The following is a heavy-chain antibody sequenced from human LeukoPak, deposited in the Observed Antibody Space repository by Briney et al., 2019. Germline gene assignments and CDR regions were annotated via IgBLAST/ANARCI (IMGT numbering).Heavy chain of an antibody. Sequence: GGSLRLSCAASGVTFSRHSMNWVRQAPEKGLEWVSSISSDSRSIFYRDSVKGRFTISRDNAENSVYLQMNSLRAEDTAVYYCASFETRGTGGFDYWGQGTLVSVSS. CDR1: GVTFSRHS. CDR2: ISSDSRSI. D-gene: IGHD3/OR15-3a*01. J-gene: IGHJ4*02. CDR3: ASFETRGTGGFDY. V-gene: IGHV3-21*01.